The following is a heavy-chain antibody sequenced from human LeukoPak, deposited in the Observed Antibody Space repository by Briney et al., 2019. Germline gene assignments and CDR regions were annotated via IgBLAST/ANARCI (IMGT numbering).Heavy chain of an antibody. D-gene: IGHD6-19*01. CDR1: GFTFDDYA. CDR2: ISGDGGRT. V-gene: IGHV3-43*02. J-gene: IGHJ4*02. Sequence: RGSLRLSCVVSGFTFDDYAMDWVRQGPGKGLEWVSLISGDGGRTYYADSVKGRFTISRDNSKNSLYLEMNSLRTEDTALYYCAKDILSGFYETFDYWGQGTQVTVSS. CDR3: AKDILSGFYETFDY.